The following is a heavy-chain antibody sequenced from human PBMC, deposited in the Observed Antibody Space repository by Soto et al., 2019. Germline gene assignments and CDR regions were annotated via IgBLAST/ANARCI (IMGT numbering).Heavy chain of an antibody. CDR2: MNPNSGNT. D-gene: IGHD3-3*01. V-gene: IGHV1-8*01. CDR1: GYTFTSYD. CDR3: ARSRIDYDFWSGLYYYMDV. J-gene: IGHJ6*03. Sequence: GASVKVSCKASGYTFTSYDINWVRQATGQGLEWMGWMNPNSGNTGYAQKFQGRVTMTRNTSISTAYMELSSLRSEDTAVYYCARSRIDYDFWSGLYYYMDVWGKGTTVTVSS.